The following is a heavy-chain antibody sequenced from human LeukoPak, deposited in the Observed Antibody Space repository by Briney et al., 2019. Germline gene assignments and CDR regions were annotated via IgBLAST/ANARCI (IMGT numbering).Heavy chain of an antibody. J-gene: IGHJ6*02. V-gene: IGHV4-31*03. CDR3: ASLGDDSSGYLPFYGMDV. Sequence: PSETLSLTCTVSGGSISSGGYYWSWIRQHPGKGLEWIGYIYYSGSTYYNPSLKSRVTISVDTSKNQFSLKLSSVTAADTAVYYCASLGDDSSGYLPFYGMDVWGQGTTVTVSS. CDR1: GGSISSGGYY. D-gene: IGHD3-22*01. CDR2: IYYSGST.